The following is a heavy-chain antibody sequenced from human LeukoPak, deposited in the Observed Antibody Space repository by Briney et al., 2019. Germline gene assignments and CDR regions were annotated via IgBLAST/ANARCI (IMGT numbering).Heavy chain of an antibody. CDR2: VYYSGST. J-gene: IGHJ4*02. D-gene: IGHD6-13*01. V-gene: IGHV4-39*07. CDR3: ARADGSTWYHYCFDY. CDR1: GGSSSSRSYY. Sequence: SETLSLTCTVSGGSSSSRSYYWGWIRQPPGKGLEWIGSVYYSGSTYYNPSLKSRVTISGGTSKTQFSLKLSSVTAADTAVYYCARADGSTWYHYCFDYWGQGSLVTVSS.